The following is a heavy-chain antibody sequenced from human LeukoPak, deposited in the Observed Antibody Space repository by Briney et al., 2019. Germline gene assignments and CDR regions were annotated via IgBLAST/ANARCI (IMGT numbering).Heavy chain of an antibody. CDR2: INHSGST. J-gene: IGHJ3*02. CDR3: ARENCSSASCYFRLAAFDI. CDR1: GGSFSGYY. Sequence: SETLSLTWAVYGGSFSGYYWSWIRQPPGKGLEWIGEINHSGSTNYNPSLKSRVTISVDTSKNQFSLKLSSVTAADTAVYYCARENCSSASCYFRLAAFDIWGQGTMATVSS. V-gene: IGHV4-34*01. D-gene: IGHD2-2*01.